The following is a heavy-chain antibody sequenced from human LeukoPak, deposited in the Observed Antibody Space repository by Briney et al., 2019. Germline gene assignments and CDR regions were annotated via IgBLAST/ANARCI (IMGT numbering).Heavy chain of an antibody. Sequence: SVKVSCKASGGTLSSYAISWVRRAPGQGLEWMGGIIPIFGTANYAQKFQGRVTITADESTSTAYMELSSLRSEDTAVYYCARATHYYDSSCYYAPGYYYYGMDVWGQGTTVTVSS. CDR3: ARATHYYDSSCYYAPGYYYYGMDV. CDR2: IIPIFGTA. J-gene: IGHJ6*02. D-gene: IGHD3-22*01. V-gene: IGHV1-69*01. CDR1: GGTLSSYA.